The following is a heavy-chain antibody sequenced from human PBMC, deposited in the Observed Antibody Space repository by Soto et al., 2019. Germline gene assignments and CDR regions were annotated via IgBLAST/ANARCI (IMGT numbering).Heavy chain of an antibody. V-gene: IGHV3-30-3*01. CDR3: ARDPDYYDSSGDLAFDY. D-gene: IGHD3-22*01. J-gene: IGHJ4*02. CDR2: ISYDGSNK. CDR1: VFTLSSYA. Sequence: GGSLRLSCAASVFTLSSYAMHWVRQAPGKGLEWVAVISYDGSNKYYADSVKGRFTISRDNSKNTLYLQMNSLRAEDTAVYYCARDPDYYDSSGDLAFDYWGQGTLVTVSS.